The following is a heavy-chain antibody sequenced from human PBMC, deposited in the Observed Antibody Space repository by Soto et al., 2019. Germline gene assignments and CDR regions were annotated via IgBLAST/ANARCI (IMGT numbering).Heavy chain of an antibody. Sequence: PSETLSLTCAVYGGSFSGYYWSWIRQPPGKGLEWIGEINHSGSTNYNPSLKSRVTISVDTSKNQFSLKLSSVTAADTAVYYCARGVTYFPRRVNWFDPWGQGTRVTVSS. CDR1: GGSFSGYY. D-gene: IGHD2-8*01. J-gene: IGHJ5*02. CDR2: INHSGST. V-gene: IGHV4-34*01. CDR3: ARGVTYFPRRVNWFDP.